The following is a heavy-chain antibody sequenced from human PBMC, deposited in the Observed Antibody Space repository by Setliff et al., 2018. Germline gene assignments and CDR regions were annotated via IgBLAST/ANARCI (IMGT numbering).Heavy chain of an antibody. D-gene: IGHD1-26*01. Sequence: ASVKVSCKVSGYRLIEVSMHWVRQAPGKGLEWMGGFDPEDSETIYAQKFQGWVTMTRDTSISTAYMELSRLRSDDTAVYYCARALGATITHFDYWGQGTRVTGS. CDR3: ARALGATITHFDY. CDR1: GYRLIEVS. V-gene: IGHV1-24*01. CDR2: FDPEDSET. J-gene: IGHJ4*02.